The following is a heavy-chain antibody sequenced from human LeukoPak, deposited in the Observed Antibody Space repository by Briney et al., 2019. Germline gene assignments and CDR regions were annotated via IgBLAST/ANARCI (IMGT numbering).Heavy chain of an antibody. CDR1: GFTFSSYN. D-gene: IGHD6-25*01. CDR3: AAAWSNFDY. V-gene: IGHV3-21*01. CDR2: ISGDGRYI. J-gene: IGHJ4*02. Sequence: GGSLRLSCAASGFTFSSYNMNWVRRAPGKGLEWVSSISGDGRYIYYADSVKGRFTISRDNAKTSLYLQMNSLRPEDTAVYYCAAAWSNFDYWGQGILVAVSS.